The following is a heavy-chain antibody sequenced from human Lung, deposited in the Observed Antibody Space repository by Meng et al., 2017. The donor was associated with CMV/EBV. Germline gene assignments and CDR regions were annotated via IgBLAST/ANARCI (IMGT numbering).Heavy chain of an antibody. CDR3: ARGRVSTDY. V-gene: IGHV3-7*01. CDR2: INPDGSDK. CDR1: GFTFSNSW. J-gene: IGHJ4*02. Sequence: GESLKISCAASGFTFSNSWMTWVRQAPGKGLEWVANINPDGSDKYYVDSVKGRFTISRDNAKNSLYLKMISLKADDTAVYYCARGRVSTDYWGQGTLVTVSS. D-gene: IGHD4-11*01.